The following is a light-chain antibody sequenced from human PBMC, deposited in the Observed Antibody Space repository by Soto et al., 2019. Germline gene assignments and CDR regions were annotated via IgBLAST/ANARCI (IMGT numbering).Light chain of an antibody. Sequence: DIPMTQSPSSLSASVGDRVTITCQASQDISNYLNWYQQKPGKAPKLLIYDASNLETGVPSRFSGSGSGTDFTFTISSLQPEDSATYYCQQYDNLLGTFGQGTKLEIK. CDR2: DAS. CDR3: QQYDNLLGT. V-gene: IGKV1-33*01. CDR1: QDISNY. J-gene: IGKJ2*01.